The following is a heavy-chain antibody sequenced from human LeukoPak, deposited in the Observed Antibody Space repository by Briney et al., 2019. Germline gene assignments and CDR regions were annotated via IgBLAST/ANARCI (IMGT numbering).Heavy chain of an antibody. V-gene: IGHV3-23*01. J-gene: IGHJ4*02. Sequence: PGGSLRLSCAASGFTFSSYALNWVRQAPRKGLEWVSGISNNGVNRNYADSVKGRFTISRDNSKNTLYQQMNSLRAEDTAVYYCAKGEFGRGWPNWGQGTLVTVSS. D-gene: IGHD6-19*01. CDR1: GFTFSSYA. CDR3: AKGEFGRGWPN. CDR2: ISNNGVNR.